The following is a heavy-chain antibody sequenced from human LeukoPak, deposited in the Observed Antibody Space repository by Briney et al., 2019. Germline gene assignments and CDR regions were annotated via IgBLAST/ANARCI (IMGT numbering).Heavy chain of an antibody. Sequence: SETLSLTCTVSGGSISSSSYYWGWIRQPPGEGLEWIGSINYSGSTHYNPSLKSRVTISVDTSKNQFPLKLTSVTAAETAVYYCARRPGYSSSWYYFDYWGQGTLVTVSA. D-gene: IGHD6-13*01. CDR2: INYSGST. CDR3: ARRPGYSSSWYYFDY. CDR1: GGSISSSSYY. J-gene: IGHJ4*02. V-gene: IGHV4-39*01.